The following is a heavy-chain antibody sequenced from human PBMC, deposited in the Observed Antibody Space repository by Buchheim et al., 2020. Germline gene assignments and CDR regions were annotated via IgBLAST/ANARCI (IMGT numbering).Heavy chain of an antibody. Sequence: QLQLQESGPGLVKPSETLSLTCTVSGDSISNSNFYGGWIRQPPGQGLEWIGSIHNSGGTSYSPSLRSRVTISVDTSKNQFSLKLSSVTAADTAVYYCAREVVVAHIYDHRFDPWGRGTL. J-gene: IGHJ5*02. D-gene: IGHD2-15*01. CDR1: GDSISNSNFY. CDR2: IHNSGGT. CDR3: AREVVVAHIYDHRFDP. V-gene: IGHV4-39*02.